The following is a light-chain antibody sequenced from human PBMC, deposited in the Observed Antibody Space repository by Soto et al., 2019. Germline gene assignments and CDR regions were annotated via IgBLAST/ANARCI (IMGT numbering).Light chain of an antibody. CDR3: QQRNNFIT. CDR1: QSVSSY. J-gene: IGKJ5*01. Sequence: EIVLTQSPAPLSLSPGERATLSCRASQSVSSYLAWYQQKPGQAPRLLIYDASNRATGIPARFSGSGSGTDFTLTISSLETEDFAVYYCQQRNNFITFGQGTRLEIK. CDR2: DAS. V-gene: IGKV3-11*01.